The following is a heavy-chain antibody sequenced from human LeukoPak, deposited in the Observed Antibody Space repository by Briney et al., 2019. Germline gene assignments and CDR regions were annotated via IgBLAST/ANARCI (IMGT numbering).Heavy chain of an antibody. J-gene: IGHJ4*02. CDR3: ARGDIVATIGDYFDY. Sequence: SETLSLTCTVSGGSISSYYWSWIRQPAGKGLEWIGRIYTSGSTNYNPSLKSRVTMSVDTSKNQFSLKLSSVTAADTAVYYCARGDIVATIGDYFDYWGQGTLVTVSS. V-gene: IGHV4-4*07. D-gene: IGHD5-12*01. CDR1: GGSISSYY. CDR2: IYTSGST.